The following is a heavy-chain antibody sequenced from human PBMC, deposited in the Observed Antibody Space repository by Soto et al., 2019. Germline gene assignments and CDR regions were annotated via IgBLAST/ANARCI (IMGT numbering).Heavy chain of an antibody. CDR1: GYRFTRYG. V-gene: IGHV1-18*01. CDR2: ISTYNGNT. D-gene: IGHD2-21*01. Sequence: QVQLLQSGGEVKKPGASVKVSCRASGYRFTRYGINWVRQAPGQGLEWMGWISTYNGNTHYAQKFQDRVTMTTDTSTNTAYLELRSLKSDDTAVYYCARDEEDANLMIVVLPGDYWGQGTLVSVSS. CDR3: ARDEEDANLMIVVLPGDY. J-gene: IGHJ4*02.